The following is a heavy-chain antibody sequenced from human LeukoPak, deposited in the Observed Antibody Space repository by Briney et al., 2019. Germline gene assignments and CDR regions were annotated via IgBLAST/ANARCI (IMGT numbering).Heavy chain of an antibody. Sequence: ASVKVSCKASGYTFTGYYMHWVRQAPGQGLEWMGWINPNSGGTNYAQKLQGRVTMTTDTSTSTAYMELRSLRSDDTAVYYCARDRPSRYSSGRFLFDYWGQGTLVTVSS. J-gene: IGHJ4*02. D-gene: IGHD6-19*01. CDR2: INPNSGGT. CDR1: GYTFTGYY. CDR3: ARDRPSRYSSGRFLFDY. V-gene: IGHV1-2*02.